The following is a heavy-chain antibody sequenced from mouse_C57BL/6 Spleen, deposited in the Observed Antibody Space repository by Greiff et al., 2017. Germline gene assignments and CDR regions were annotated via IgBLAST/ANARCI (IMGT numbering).Heavy chain of an antibody. V-gene: IGHV1-55*01. J-gene: IGHJ2*01. CDR3: ARGRVLLRCSYYFDY. CDR2: IYPGSGST. Sequence: QVQLQQPGAELVKPGASVKMSCKASGYTFTSYWITWVKQRPGQGLEWIGDIYPGSGSTNYNEKFKSKATLTVDTSSSTAYMQLSSLTSEDSAVYYDARGRVLLRCSYYFDYWGQGTTLTVSS. D-gene: IGHD1-1*01. CDR1: GYTFTSYW.